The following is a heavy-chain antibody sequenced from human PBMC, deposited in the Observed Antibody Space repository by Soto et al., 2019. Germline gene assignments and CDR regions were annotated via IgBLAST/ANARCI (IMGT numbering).Heavy chain of an antibody. CDR1: GFTLSTYS. CDR3: APWGIAVGGPGY. D-gene: IGHD6-13*01. CDR2: TSSTGDII. V-gene: IGHV3-48*02. J-gene: IGHJ1*01. Sequence: EVLLVQSGGRLVQPGGSLRLSCTASGFTLSTYSMNWVRQAPGKGLEWISYTSSTGDIIYYADSVRGRFTIARDYANNSRHLQMDTLGDEDTAVYYWAPWGIAVGGPGYWGRGSLATVTS.